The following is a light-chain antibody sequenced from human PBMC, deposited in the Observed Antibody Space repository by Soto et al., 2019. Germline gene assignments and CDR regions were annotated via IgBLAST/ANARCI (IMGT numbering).Light chain of an antibody. CDR3: SSYAGSNNFIV. Sequence: QSVLTQPASVSGSPGQSITISCTGTSSDVGGYNYVSWYQQHPGKAPKLIIYEVTKRPSGVPDRFSGSKFDNTASLTVSGLQAEDEADYYCSSYAGSNNFIVFGPGTKVTVL. J-gene: IGLJ1*01. CDR2: EVT. V-gene: IGLV2-8*01. CDR1: SSDVGGYNY.